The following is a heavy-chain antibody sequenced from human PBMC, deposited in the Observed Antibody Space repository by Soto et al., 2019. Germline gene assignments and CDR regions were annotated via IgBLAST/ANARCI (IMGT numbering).Heavy chain of an antibody. D-gene: IGHD3-3*01. V-gene: IGHV3-30-3*01. CDR2: ISYDGSNK. Sequence: GGSLRLSCAASGFTFSSYAMHWVRQAPGKGLEWVAVISYDGSNKYYADSVKGRFTISRDNSKNTLYLQMNSLRAEDTAVYYCARNMDDFWSGPTEAFDIWGQGTMVTVSS. J-gene: IGHJ3*02. CDR1: GFTFSSYA. CDR3: ARNMDDFWSGPTEAFDI.